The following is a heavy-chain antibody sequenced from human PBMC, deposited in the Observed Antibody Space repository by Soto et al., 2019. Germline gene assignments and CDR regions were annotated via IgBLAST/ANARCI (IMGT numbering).Heavy chain of an antibody. CDR2: IIPILGIA. CDR1: GGTFSSYT. Sequence: QVQLVQSGAEVKKPGSSVKVSCKASGGTFSSYTISWVRQAPGQGLEWMGRIIPILGIANYAQKFQGRVTITADKSTSTADMELSSLRSEATAGYYCAVDGRRAAGRRNYWGQGTLVTVSS. V-gene: IGHV1-69*02. CDR3: AVDGRRAAGRRNY. J-gene: IGHJ4*02. D-gene: IGHD6-13*01.